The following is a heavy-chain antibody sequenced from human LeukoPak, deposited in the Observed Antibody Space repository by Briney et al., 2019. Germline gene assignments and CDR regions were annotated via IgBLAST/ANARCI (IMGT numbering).Heavy chain of an antibody. J-gene: IGHJ4*02. D-gene: IGHD3-9*01. CDR1: GGTFSSYA. V-gene: IGHV1-3*01. CDR2: INAGNGNT. CDR3: AREDYDILTGYNDAFDY. Sequence: ASVKVSCKASGGTFSSYAISWVRQAPGQRLEWMGWINAGNGNTKYSQKFQGRVTITRDTSASTAYMELSSLRSEDTAVYYCAREDYDILTGYNDAFDYWGQGTLVTVSS.